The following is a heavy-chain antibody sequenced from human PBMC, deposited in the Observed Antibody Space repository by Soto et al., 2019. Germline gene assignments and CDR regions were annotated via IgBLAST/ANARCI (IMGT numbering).Heavy chain of an antibody. V-gene: IGHV3-21*01. J-gene: IGHJ2*01. CDR1: GFTFSSYS. CDR2: ISSSSSYI. Sequence: EVLLVESGGGLVKPGGSLRLSCAASGFTFSSYSMNWVRQAPGKGLEWVSSISSSSSYIYYADSVKGRFTISRDNAKNSLYLQMNSLRAEDTAVYYCARVLDVAVAGRGYFDLWGRGTLVTVSS. CDR3: ARVLDVAVAGRGYFDL. D-gene: IGHD6-19*01.